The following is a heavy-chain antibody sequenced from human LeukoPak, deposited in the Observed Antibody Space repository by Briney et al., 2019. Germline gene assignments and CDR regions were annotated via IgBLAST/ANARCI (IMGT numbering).Heavy chain of an antibody. Sequence: GGSLRLSCAASGFTFSSYAMSWVRQAPGKGLEWVSAISGSGGSTYYADSVKGRFTISRDNSKNTLYLQMDSLRAEDTAVYYCAKIDGTMVRGVSLYFQHWGQGTLVTVSS. D-gene: IGHD3-10*01. V-gene: IGHV3-23*01. CDR1: GFTFSSYA. CDR2: ISGSGGST. J-gene: IGHJ1*01. CDR3: AKIDGTMVRGVSLYFQH.